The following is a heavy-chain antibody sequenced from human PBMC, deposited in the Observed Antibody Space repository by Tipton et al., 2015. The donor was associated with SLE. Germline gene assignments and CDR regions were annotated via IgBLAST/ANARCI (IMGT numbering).Heavy chain of an antibody. J-gene: IGHJ6*02. V-gene: IGHV4-38-2*02. CDR1: GYSISIDFY. Sequence: TLSLTCAVSGYSISIDFYWGWIRQPPGKGLGRIGSIYPSGGTYYNPSLKSRVTILIDTSKNQFSLKLSSVTAADTAVYYCVRDDGAGPYYYGMDVWGQGTTVTVSS. CDR2: IYPSGGT. CDR3: VRDDGAGPYYYGMDV. D-gene: IGHD1-26*01.